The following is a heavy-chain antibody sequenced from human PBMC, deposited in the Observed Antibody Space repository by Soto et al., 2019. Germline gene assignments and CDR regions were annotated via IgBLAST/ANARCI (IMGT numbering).Heavy chain of an antibody. CDR1: GSTIIGSY. D-gene: IGHD6-13*01. CDR2: VYYTGTS. J-gene: IGHJ6*02. V-gene: IGHV4-59*01. Sequence: PSETLSLTCTVSGSTIIGSYCSWIRQPPGKGLEWIGYVYYTGTSDYSPSLQTRVTISADRSKNQFSLKLRSVTPADSGVYYCARVSIAAAGFNYYYGMGVWGPGTTVTVSS. CDR3: ARVSIAAAGFNYYYGMGV.